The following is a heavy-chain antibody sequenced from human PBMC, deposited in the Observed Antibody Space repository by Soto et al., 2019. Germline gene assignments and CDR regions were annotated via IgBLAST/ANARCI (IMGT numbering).Heavy chain of an antibody. V-gene: IGHV4-59*08. J-gene: IGHJ4*02. CDR2: SYSSGST. Sequence: QVQLQESGPGLVKPSETLSLTCTVSGGSISSYYWSWIRQPPGKGLEWIGYSYSSGSTNYNPSLKSRVTTSVHTSKNQFSLKLSSVTAADTAVYYCARHETLHGAYDYWGQGTLVTVSS. CDR1: GGSISSYY. D-gene: IGHD4-17*01. CDR3: ARHETLHGAYDY.